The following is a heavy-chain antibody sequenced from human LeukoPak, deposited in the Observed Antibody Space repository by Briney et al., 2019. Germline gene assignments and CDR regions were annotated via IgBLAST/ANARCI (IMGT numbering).Heavy chain of an antibody. CDR2: INHSGST. CDR3: ARMVRERRSFDI. J-gene: IGHJ3*02. Sequence: PSETLSLTCAVYGGSFSAFYWSWIRRPPGKGLEWIGEINHSGSTNQNPFLKSRVTMSVDTSNHQFSLRLRSVTAADTGVYYCARMVRERRSFDIWGQGTMVTVSS. CDR1: GGSFSAFY. V-gene: IGHV4-34*01. D-gene: IGHD3-10*01.